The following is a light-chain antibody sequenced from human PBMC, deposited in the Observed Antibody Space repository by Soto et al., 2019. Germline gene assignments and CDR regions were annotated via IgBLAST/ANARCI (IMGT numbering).Light chain of an antibody. Sequence: QSVLTQSPSASASLGASVKLTCTLSSGHSNYAIAWHQQQPEKGPRFLMKLNSDGSHSQGDGIPDRFSGSSSGAERYLTISTLQSEDEADYYCQTWVTGIHIFGGGTKLTVL. J-gene: IGLJ2*01. CDR1: SGHSNYA. CDR2: LNSDGSH. CDR3: QTWVTGIHI. V-gene: IGLV4-69*01.